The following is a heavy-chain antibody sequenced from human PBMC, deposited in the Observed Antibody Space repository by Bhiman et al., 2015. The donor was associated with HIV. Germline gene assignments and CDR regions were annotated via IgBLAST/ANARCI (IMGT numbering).Heavy chain of an antibody. CDR2: ISSGGSTI. CDR3: ARVFHYGSGTYYKTSLDY. Sequence: VHLVDSGGGVVQPGGSLRLSCAASGFTFSSYEMNWVRQAPGKGLEWVSYISSGGSTIYYADSVKGRFTISRDNAKNSLYLQMNSLRAEDTAVYYCARVFHYGSGTYYKTSLDYWGLGNAGHRLL. CDR1: GFTFSSYE. J-gene: IGHJ4*02. V-gene: IGHV3-48*03. D-gene: IGHD3-10*01.